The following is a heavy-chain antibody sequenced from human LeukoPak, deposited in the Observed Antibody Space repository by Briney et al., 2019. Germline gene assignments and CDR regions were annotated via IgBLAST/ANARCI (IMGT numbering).Heavy chain of an antibody. CDR3: ARSLRRWLQPSGLDY. Sequence: SVKVSCKASGGTFSSYAINWVRQAPGQGLEWMGGIIPIFGTANYAQKFQGRVTITTDESTSTAYMELSSLRSEDTAVYYCARSLRRWLQPSGLDYWGQGTLVTVSS. D-gene: IGHD5-24*01. CDR2: IIPIFGTA. CDR1: GGTFSSYA. V-gene: IGHV1-69*05. J-gene: IGHJ4*02.